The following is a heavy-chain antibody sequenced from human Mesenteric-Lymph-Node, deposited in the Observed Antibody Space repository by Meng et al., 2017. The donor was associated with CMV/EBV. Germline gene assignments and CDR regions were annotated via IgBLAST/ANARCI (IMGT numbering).Heavy chain of an antibody. CDR1: YW. Sequence: YWIGWVRQMPGTGLEWMGIIYRGDSDTRYSPSFQGQVTISADKSTCTAYLQCSSLKASDTAMYYCARLVDCSSDICFEGLDALDIWGQGTMVTVSS. CDR2: IYRGDSDT. J-gene: IGHJ3*02. CDR3: ARLVDCSSDICFEGLDALDI. D-gene: IGHD2-2*01. V-gene: IGHV5-51*01.